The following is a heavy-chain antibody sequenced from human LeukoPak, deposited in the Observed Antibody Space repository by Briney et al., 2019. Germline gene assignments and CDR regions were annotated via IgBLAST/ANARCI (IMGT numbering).Heavy chain of an antibody. CDR2: IYPGDSGT. V-gene: IGHV5-51*01. CDR1: GYSFTSYW. Sequence: GESLKISCKGSGYSFTSYWIGWVRQMPGKGLEWMGIIYPGDSGTRYSPSFQGQVTISADKSISPAYLQWSSLKASDTAMYYCAREYDSSVSSSAFDIWGQGTMVTVSS. D-gene: IGHD3-22*01. J-gene: IGHJ3*02. CDR3: AREYDSSVSSSAFDI.